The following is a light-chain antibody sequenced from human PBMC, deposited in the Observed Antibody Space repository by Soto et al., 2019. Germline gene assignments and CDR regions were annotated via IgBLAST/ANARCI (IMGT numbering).Light chain of an antibody. CDR3: SSYSTNSPVL. J-gene: IGLJ2*01. CDR2: DVS. V-gene: IGLV2-14*03. Sequence: ALTQPASVSGSPGQSITISCTGTSSDVGGYNYVSWYQHHPGKAPKLIIYDVSNRPSGVSNRFSASKSDNTASLTISGLQAEDEADYYCSSYSTNSPVLLGGGTKLTVL. CDR1: SSDVGGYNY.